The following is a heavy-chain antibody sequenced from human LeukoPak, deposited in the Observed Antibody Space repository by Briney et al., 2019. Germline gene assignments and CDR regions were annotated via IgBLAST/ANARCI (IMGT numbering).Heavy chain of an antibody. CDR1: GGTFSSYA. Sequence: GASVKVSCKASGGTFSSYAISWVRQAPGQGLEWMGRIIPIFGTANYAQKFQGRVTITTGESTSTAYMELSSLRSEDTAVYYCARERAPFWSGYDDAFDIWGQGTMVTVSS. CDR3: ARERAPFWSGYDDAFDI. CDR2: IIPIFGTA. V-gene: IGHV1-69*05. J-gene: IGHJ3*02. D-gene: IGHD3-3*01.